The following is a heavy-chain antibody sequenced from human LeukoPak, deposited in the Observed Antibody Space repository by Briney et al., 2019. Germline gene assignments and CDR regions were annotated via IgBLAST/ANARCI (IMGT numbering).Heavy chain of an antibody. J-gene: IGHJ4*02. CDR2: IYYSGST. CDR1: GDSITTNSYY. CDR3: ARVTGYMIEDYFDY. V-gene: IGHV4-39*07. Sequence: SETLSLTCTVSGDSITTNSYYWGWIRQPPGKGLEWIGSIYYSGSTYYNPSLKSRVTISVETSKNQFSLKLSSVTAADTAVYYCARVTGYMIEDYFDYWGQGTLVTVSS. D-gene: IGHD3-22*01.